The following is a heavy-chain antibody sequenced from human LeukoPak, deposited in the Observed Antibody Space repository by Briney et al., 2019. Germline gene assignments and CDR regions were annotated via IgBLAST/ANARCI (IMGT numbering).Heavy chain of an antibody. Sequence: GGSLRLSGAASGFTFSSYGMHWGRQASGKGLEWVAFIRYDGSNKYYADSVKGRFTISRDNSKNTLYLQMNSLRAEDTAVYYCAKDLWSGYFRFDYWGQGTLVTVSS. CDR2: IRYDGSNK. V-gene: IGHV3-30*02. D-gene: IGHD3-3*01. CDR1: GFTFSSYG. CDR3: AKDLWSGYFRFDY. J-gene: IGHJ4*02.